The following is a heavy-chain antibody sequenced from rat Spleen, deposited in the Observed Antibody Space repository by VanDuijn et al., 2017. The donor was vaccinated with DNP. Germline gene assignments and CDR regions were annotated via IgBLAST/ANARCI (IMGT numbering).Heavy chain of an antibody. V-gene: IGHV3-3*01. CDR2: IDSAGST. CDR1: GYSITSNFR. D-gene: IGHD5-1*01. CDR3: SIQLGVFDY. J-gene: IGHJ2*01. Sequence: EVQLQESGPGLVKPSQSLSLTCSVTGYSITSNFRWSWIRKFPGNKLEWMGYIDSAGSTNYNTSLKSRISITRDTSKTQFFLQVKVVTTEDSATYYCSIQLGVFDYWGQGVMVTVSS.